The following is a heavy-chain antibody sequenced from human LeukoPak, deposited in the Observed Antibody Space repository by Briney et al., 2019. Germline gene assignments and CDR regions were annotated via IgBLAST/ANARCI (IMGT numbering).Heavy chain of an antibody. CDR1: GGAFSSYA. J-gene: IGHJ4*02. Sequence: SVKVSCYASGGAFSSYAFSRVRQAPGPGLEWVGGIILIFGRANYAQKVQGRVTFTTDESTSTAYMELRSLRSEATAVDYCSTRFSYDILTVVYWGQGTLVTVSS. V-gene: IGHV1-69*05. CDR2: IILIFGRA. CDR3: STRFSYDILTVVY. D-gene: IGHD3-9*01.